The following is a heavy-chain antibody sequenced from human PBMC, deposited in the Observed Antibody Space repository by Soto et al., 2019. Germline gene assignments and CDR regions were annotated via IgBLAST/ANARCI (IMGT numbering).Heavy chain of an antibody. V-gene: IGHV3-23*01. J-gene: IGHJ4*02. CDR1: GFTFSSYA. Sequence: GGSLRLSCAASGFTFSSYAMSWVRQAPGKGLEWVSAISGSGGSTYYADSVKGRFTNSRDNSKNTLYLQMNSLRAEDTAVYYCAKDGPGSSRITMVRGVIYRFDYWGQGTLVTVSS. CDR2: ISGSGGST. D-gene: IGHD3-10*01. CDR3: AKDGPGSSRITMVRGVIYRFDY.